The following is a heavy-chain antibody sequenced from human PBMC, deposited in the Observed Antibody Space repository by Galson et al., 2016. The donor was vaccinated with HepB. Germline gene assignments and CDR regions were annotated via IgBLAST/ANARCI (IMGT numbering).Heavy chain of an antibody. CDR1: GYTFTDYY. CDR2: FNPKSAAS. Sequence: SVKVSCKASGYTFTDYYIHWVRQAPGQGLEWMGWFNPKSAASNYADKSRDPLTMTRDTSIGTAYMELSGLTADDTAVYYCARDPGLSSGWTNFDSWGQGTLVIVSS. V-gene: IGHV1-2*02. D-gene: IGHD6-19*01. J-gene: IGHJ4*02. CDR3: ARDPGLSSGWTNFDS.